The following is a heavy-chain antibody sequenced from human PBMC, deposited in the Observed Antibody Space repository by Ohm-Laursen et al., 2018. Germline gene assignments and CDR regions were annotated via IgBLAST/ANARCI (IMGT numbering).Heavy chain of an antibody. V-gene: IGHV3-7*01. Sequence: SLRLSCSASGFTFSNFWISWVRQAPGKGLEWVASIKQDGTEKRYVESMQGRFTISRDNAKNSVYLQMNSLRAEDTAIYYCARDPIDNNGYNPDYWGQGTLVTVSS. D-gene: IGHD1-14*01. CDR2: IKQDGTEK. CDR1: GFTFSNFW. J-gene: IGHJ4*02. CDR3: ARDPIDNNGYNPDY.